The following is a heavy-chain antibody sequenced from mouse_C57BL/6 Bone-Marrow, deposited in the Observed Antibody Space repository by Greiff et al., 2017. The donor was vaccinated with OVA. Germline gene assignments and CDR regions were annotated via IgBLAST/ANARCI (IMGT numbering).Heavy chain of an antibody. Sequence: VQLQQSGAELARPGASVKLSCKASGYTFTSYGISWVKQRPGQGLEWIGEIYPSSGSTYYNEKFKGKATLTADKSSSTAYMELRSLTSEDSAVYVCARILAYPDAMDYWGQGTSVTVSS. J-gene: IGHJ4*01. V-gene: IGHV1-81*01. D-gene: IGHD2-10*01. CDR1: GYTFTSYG. CDR2: IYPSSGST. CDR3: ARILAYPDAMDY.